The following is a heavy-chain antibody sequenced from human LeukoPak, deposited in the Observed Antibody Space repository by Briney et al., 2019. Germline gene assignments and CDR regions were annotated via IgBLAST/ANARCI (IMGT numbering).Heavy chain of an antibody. Sequence: PGGSLRLSCAASGFTFTNYAMTWVRQAPGKGLEWISGISKSGDITFYADSVKGRFTISRDTSKSAVYLQMNNLRAEDTAIYYCAKDASTTNNFYFFDYWGQGTLVTVSS. CDR2: ISKSGDIT. V-gene: IGHV3-23*01. CDR3: AKDASTTNNFYFFDY. CDR1: GFTFTNYA. D-gene: IGHD1-1*01. J-gene: IGHJ4*02.